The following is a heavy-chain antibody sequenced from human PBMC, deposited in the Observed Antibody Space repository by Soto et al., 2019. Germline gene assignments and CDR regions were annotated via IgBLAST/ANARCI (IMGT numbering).Heavy chain of an antibody. CDR1: GFTFSSYW. Sequence: EVQLVESGGGLVQPGGSLRLSCAASGFTFSSYWMHWVRQAPGKGLVWVSRINSDGSSTSYADSVKGRFTISRDNAKDTRYLQMNSLRAEDTAVYYCARDYGDYPPAEYWGQGTLVTVSS. CDR3: ARDYGDYPPAEY. CDR2: INSDGSST. D-gene: IGHD4-17*01. J-gene: IGHJ4*02. V-gene: IGHV3-74*01.